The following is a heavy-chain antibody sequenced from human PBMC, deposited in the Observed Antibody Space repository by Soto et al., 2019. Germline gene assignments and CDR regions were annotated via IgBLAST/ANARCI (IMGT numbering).Heavy chain of an antibody. CDR1: GDTFTSYY. CDR3: ARSSGGNFGIIIEGSNWFDP. CDR2: INPPGGST. D-gene: IGHD3-3*01. J-gene: IGHJ5*02. Sequence: QVRLVQSGAEVRRPGASVKVSCKAPGDTFTSYYLNWVRQAPGQGLEWMGVINPPGGSTKYAQKLQGRVTMPRDTSRSTVYMELRSLRSDDTAIYYCARSSGGNFGIIIEGSNWFDPWGQGTLVTVSS. V-gene: IGHV1-46*04.